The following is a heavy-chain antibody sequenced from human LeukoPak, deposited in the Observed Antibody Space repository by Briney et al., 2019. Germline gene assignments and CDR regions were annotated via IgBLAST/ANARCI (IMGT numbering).Heavy chain of an antibody. Sequence: GESLKISYKDSGNTFTIYWIGWVRQMPGKSLEWMGIIYPGDSDTRYSPSFQGQVTISADKSINTAYLQWSSLKASDTAMYYCARSSSTVLNYYYYMDVWGKGTTVTVSS. V-gene: IGHV5-51*01. CDR2: IYPGDSDT. J-gene: IGHJ6*03. D-gene: IGHD4-11*01. CDR1: GNTFTIYW. CDR3: ARSSSTVLNYYYYMDV.